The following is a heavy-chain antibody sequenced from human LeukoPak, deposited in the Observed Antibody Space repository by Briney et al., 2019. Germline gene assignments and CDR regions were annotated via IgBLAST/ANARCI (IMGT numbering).Heavy chain of an antibody. J-gene: IGHJ4*02. CDR2: MNPNSGNT. V-gene: IGHV1-8*01. Sequence: ASVTVSCKATLYTFTSYDINWVRQATGQGLAWMGWMNPNSGNTGYAQKFQGRVTMTRNTSISTAYMELSSLRSEDTAVYYCARRGGYSSGSGFSPYYFDYWGQGTLVTVSS. CDR1: LYTFTSYD. CDR3: ARRGGYSSGSGFSPYYFDY. D-gene: IGHD2-15*01.